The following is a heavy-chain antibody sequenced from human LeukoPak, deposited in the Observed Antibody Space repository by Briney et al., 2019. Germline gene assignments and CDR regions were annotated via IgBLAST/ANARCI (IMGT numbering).Heavy chain of an antibody. V-gene: IGHV3-30-3*02. CDR1: GFTFSSFA. CDR3: AKQLGYCSDGSCYFPY. Sequence: GGSLRLSCVASGFTFSSFAMNWVRQAPGKGLEWVAVISYDGSNKYYADSVKGRFTISRDNSKNTLCLQMNSLRAEDTAVYYCAKQLGYCSDGSCYFPYWGQGTLVTVSS. J-gene: IGHJ4*02. CDR2: ISYDGSNK. D-gene: IGHD2-15*01.